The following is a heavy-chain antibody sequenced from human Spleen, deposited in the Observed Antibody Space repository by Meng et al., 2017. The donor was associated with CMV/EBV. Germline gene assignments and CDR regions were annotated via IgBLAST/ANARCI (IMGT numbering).Heavy chain of an antibody. CDR2: INPNSGGT. J-gene: IGHJ6*02. CDR1: GYTFTGYY. D-gene: IGHD6-13*01. V-gene: IGHV1-2*02. CDR3: ARELEQQLSGMDV. Sequence: ASVKVSCKASGYTFTGYYIHWVRQAPGQGLEWMGWINPNSGGTNFALKFQGRVTMTRETSINTGYMDLSRLRSDDTAVYYCARELEQQLSGMDVWGQGTTVTVS.